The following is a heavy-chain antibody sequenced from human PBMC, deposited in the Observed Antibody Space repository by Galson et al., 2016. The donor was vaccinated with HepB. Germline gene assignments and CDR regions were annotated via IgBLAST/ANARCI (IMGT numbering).Heavy chain of an antibody. Sequence: SVKVSCKASGYIFSGYSLHWVRQAPGQRLEWLGWISVGHGNTKYSQDFQDRITSARDTSASTAYMALSSLKSEDTALYYCAWFFGSGSYLDHWGQGTLVTVSS. CDR1: GYIFSGYS. J-gene: IGHJ4*02. CDR3: AWFFGSGSYLDH. D-gene: IGHD3-10*01. CDR2: ISVGHGNT. V-gene: IGHV1-3*03.